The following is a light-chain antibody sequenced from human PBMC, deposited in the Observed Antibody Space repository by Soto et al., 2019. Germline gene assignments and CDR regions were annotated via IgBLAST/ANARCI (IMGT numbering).Light chain of an antibody. CDR2: AAS. Sequence: IQMTQSPSTLSASVGDRVAITCRASQSIGIWLAWYQQKPGKAPRFLIYAASTLQSGVPSRFSGSGSGTDFTLTISSLQPEDVATYYCQKYNSAPPWTFGQGTKVEIK. V-gene: IGKV1-27*01. CDR1: QSIGIW. CDR3: QKYNSAPPWT. J-gene: IGKJ1*01.